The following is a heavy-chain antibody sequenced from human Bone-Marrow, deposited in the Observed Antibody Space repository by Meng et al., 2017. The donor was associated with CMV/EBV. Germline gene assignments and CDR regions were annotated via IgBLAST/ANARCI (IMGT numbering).Heavy chain of an antibody. CDR2: ISYDGSNK. D-gene: IGHD4/OR15-4a*01. CDR3: ARDLTS. Sequence: GESLKISCAASGFTFSSYAMHWVRQAPGKGLEWVAVISYDGSNKYYADPVKGRFTISRDNSKNTLYLQMNSLRAEDTAVYYCARDLTSWGQGTLVTVYS. J-gene: IGHJ4*02. CDR1: GFTFSSYA. V-gene: IGHV3-30-3*01.